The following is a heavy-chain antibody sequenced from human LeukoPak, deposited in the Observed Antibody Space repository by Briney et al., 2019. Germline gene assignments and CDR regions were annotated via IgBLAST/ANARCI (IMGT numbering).Heavy chain of an antibody. CDR2: IYPDDSDT. CDR3: ARRSDTSMAFDY. J-gene: IGHJ4*02. CDR1: GYSFTNYW. Sequence: GESLKISVKGSGYSFTNYWIAWVRQMPGRGLEWMGIIYPDDSDTRYSPSFQGQVTISADKSISTAYLQWSSLKASDTAMYYCARRSDTSMAFDYWGQGTLVTVSS. D-gene: IGHD5-18*01. V-gene: IGHV5-51*01.